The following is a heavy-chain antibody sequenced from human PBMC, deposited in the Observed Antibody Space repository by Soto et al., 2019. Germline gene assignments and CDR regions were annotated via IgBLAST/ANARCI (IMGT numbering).Heavy chain of an antibody. CDR1: GDSINNGGHY. CDR3: ARSAVGATKSGFDS. D-gene: IGHD1-26*01. J-gene: IGHJ4*02. V-gene: IGHV4-31*03. CDR2: IYYSGTT. Sequence: QVQLQGSGPGLVKPSQTLSLTCNVSGDSINNGGHYWSWIRQPPGKGLEWIGFIYYSGTTYYNPSLKSRVTISVHTSKIQFSLKLNSVTAADTAVYYCARSAVGATKSGFDSWGQGTLVTVSS.